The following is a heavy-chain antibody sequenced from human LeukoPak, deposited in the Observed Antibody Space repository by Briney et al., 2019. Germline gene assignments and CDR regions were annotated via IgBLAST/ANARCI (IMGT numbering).Heavy chain of an antibody. CDR1: GFTFSSSA. CDR2: ISNNGGYT. V-gene: IGHV3-23*01. Sequence: GGSLRLSCAASGFTFSSSAMSWVRQAPGKGLEWVSAISNNGGYTYYADSVQGRFTISRDNSKSTLCLQMNSLRAEDTAVYYCAGSRGAHYFDFWGQGTLVTVSS. J-gene: IGHJ4*02. D-gene: IGHD3-10*01. CDR3: AGSRGAHYFDF.